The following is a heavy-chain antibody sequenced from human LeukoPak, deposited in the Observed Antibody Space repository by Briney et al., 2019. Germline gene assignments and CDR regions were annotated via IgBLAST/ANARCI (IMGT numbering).Heavy chain of an antibody. Sequence: SETLSLTCTVSGGSISSSSYYWSWIRQPPGKGLEWIGSIYYSGSTYYNPSLKSRVTISVDTSKNQFSLKLSSVTAADTAVYYCAGRSGSYYGPFDYWGQGTLVTVSS. CDR1: GGSISSSSYY. CDR3: AGRSGSYYGPFDY. J-gene: IGHJ4*02. CDR2: IYYSGST. D-gene: IGHD1-26*01. V-gene: IGHV4-39*07.